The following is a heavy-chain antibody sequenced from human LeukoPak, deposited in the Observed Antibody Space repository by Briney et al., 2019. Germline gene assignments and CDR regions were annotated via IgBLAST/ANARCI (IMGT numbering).Heavy chain of an antibody. CDR3: AREVTMKAYFDN. CDR2: IYYSGNT. D-gene: IGHD3-22*01. J-gene: IGHJ3*02. V-gene: IGHV4-59*01. Sequence: PSETLSLTCTVSGGSISNYYWNWIRQPPGKGLEWLGYIYYSGNTYYNPSLKSRVTISVDTSKNQFSLRLSSVTAADTAVYYCAREVTMKAYFDNWGQGTMVTVSS. CDR1: GGSISNYY.